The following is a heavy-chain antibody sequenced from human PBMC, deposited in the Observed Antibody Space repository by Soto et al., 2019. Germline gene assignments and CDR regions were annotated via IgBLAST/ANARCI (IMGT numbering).Heavy chain of an antibody. CDR3: ARDPYYYGSGSHDYGMDV. V-gene: IGHV3-33*01. CDR2: IWYDGSNK. Sequence: VQLVESGGGVVQPGRSLRLSCAASGFTFSSYGMHWVRQAPGKGLEWVAVIWYDGSNKYYADSVKGRFTISRDNSKNTLYLQMNSLRAEDTAVYYCARDPYYYGSGSHDYGMDVWGQGTTVTVSS. CDR1: GFTFSSYG. D-gene: IGHD3-10*01. J-gene: IGHJ6*02.